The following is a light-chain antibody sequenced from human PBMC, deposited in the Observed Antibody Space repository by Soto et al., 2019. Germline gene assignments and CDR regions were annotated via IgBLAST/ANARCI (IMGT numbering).Light chain of an antibody. V-gene: IGKV3-20*01. J-gene: IGKJ1*01. Sequence: EIALNHSPGTLSLSPGERATLSCRASQSVSSNLAWYQQTPGRAPRLLIYGASTRATGIPDRFSGSGSGTDFTLTINRLEAEDFAVYYCQQYGSSPRTFGQGTNVDIK. CDR1: QSVSSN. CDR3: QQYGSSPRT. CDR2: GAS.